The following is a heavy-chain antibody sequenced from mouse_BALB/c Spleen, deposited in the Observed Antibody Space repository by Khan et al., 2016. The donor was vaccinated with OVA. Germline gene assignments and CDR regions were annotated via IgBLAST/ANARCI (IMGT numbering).Heavy chain of an antibody. J-gene: IGHJ4*01. V-gene: IGHV10-1*02. D-gene: IGHD1-1*01. CDR3: VRHKNYYGEDAIDY. CDR1: GFTFNTYA. Sequence: EVQLVESGRGLVQPTGSLKLSCAASGFTFNTYAMNWVRQAPGKGLEWVARIRSKTNNYATYYADSVKNRFTISTDDSQSMLYLQMNNMKNKDTAMYYCVRHKNYYGEDAIDYWGQGTSVTVSS. CDR2: IRSKTNNYAT.